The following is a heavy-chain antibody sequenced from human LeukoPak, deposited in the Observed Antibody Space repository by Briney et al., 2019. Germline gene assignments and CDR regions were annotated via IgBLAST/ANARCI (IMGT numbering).Heavy chain of an antibody. D-gene: IGHD6-13*01. Sequence: PGGSLRLSCAASGFTFSSHWMNWVRQAPGKGLEWVANINQDGSEKYYVDSVKGRFTISRDNAKNSLYLQMNSLRAEDTAVYYCARDIIAEAGTYFQHWGQGTLVTVPS. CDR1: GFTFSSHW. CDR2: INQDGSEK. V-gene: IGHV3-7*05. CDR3: ARDIIAEAGTYFQH. J-gene: IGHJ1*01.